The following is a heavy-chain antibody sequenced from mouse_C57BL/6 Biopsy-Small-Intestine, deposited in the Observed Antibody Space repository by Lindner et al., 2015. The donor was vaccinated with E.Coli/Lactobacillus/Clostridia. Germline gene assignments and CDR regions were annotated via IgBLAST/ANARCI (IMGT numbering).Heavy chain of an antibody. J-gene: IGHJ2*01. D-gene: IGHD1-2*01. V-gene: IGHV1-53*01. CDR1: GYTFTSHY. Sequence: SVKVSCKASGYTFTSHYMHWVRQAPGQGLEWMGIINPSGGSTTYAQKFQGRVTMTRDTSTSTLYMELSSLRSEDTAVYYCARDLGFPAYYFDYWGQGTLVTVSS. CDR2: INPSGGST. CDR3: ARDLGFPAYYFDY.